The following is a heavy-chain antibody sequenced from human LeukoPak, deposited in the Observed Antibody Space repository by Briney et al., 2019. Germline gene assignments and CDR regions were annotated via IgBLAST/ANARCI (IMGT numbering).Heavy chain of an antibody. V-gene: IGHV1-69*04. CDR3: ARGSWFDP. CDR1: GGTFTSYA. J-gene: IGHJ5*02. CDR2: IIPIFGIA. Sequence: ASGKVSCKASGGTFTSYAFSWVRQAPGPGLEWMGRIIPIFGIANYAQKFQGRVTITADKSTSTAYMEPSSLRSEDTAVYYCARGSWFDPWGQGTLVTVSS.